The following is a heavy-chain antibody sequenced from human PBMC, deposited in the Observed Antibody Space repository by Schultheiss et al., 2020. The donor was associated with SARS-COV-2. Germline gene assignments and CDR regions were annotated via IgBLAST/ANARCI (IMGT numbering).Heavy chain of an antibody. J-gene: IGHJ4*02. V-gene: IGHV4-61*10. CDR1: GGSISSGGYS. CDR3: ARGGATGSRRGYYFDY. D-gene: IGHD6-13*01. Sequence: QTLSLTCAVSGGSISSGGYSWSWIRQPAGKGLEWIGEINHSGSTNYNPSLKSRVTISVDTSKNQFSLKLSSVTAADTAVYYCARGGATGSRRGYYFDYWGQGTLVTVSS. CDR2: INHSGST.